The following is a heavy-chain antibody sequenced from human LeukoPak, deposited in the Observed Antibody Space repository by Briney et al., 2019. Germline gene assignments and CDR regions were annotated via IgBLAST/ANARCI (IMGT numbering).Heavy chain of an antibody. D-gene: IGHD2-2*01. V-gene: IGHV4-34*01. CDR2: INHSGST. CDR3: ATNQLLYAFDI. Sequence: SETLSLTCAVYGGSFSGYCWSWIRQPPGKGLEWIGEINHSGSTNYNPSLKSRVTISVDTSKNQFSLKLSSVTAADTAVYYCATNQLLYAFDIWGQGTMVTVSS. J-gene: IGHJ3*02. CDR1: GGSFSGYC.